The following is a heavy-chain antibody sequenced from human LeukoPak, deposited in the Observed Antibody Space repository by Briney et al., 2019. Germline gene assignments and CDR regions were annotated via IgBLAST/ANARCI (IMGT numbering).Heavy chain of an antibody. V-gene: IGHV3-30*04. CDR1: GFTFSSYA. D-gene: IGHD5-18*01. CDR3: ARGGYTSGGNFDY. J-gene: IGHJ4*02. Sequence: GGSLRLSCAASGFTFSSYAMHWVRQAPGKGLEWVAGIIYDGTNKYQADSVKGRVTISRDNSKNTLSLQINSLRVEDTAAYYCARGGYTSGGNFDYWGQGTLVTVSS. CDR2: IIYDGTNK.